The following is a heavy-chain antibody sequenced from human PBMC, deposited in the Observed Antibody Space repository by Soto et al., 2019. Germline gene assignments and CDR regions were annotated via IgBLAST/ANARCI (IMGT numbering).Heavy chain of an antibody. CDR1: GGSISSSSYY. D-gene: IGHD7-27*01. J-gene: IGHJ4*02. Sequence: SETLSLTCTVSGGSISSSSYYWGWIRQPPGKGLEGIGSIYYSGSTYYNPSLKSRVTISVDTPKNQFSLKLSSVTAADTAVYYCASGRTGVFDYWGQGTLVTVSS. CDR2: IYYSGST. CDR3: ASGRTGVFDY. V-gene: IGHV4-39*01.